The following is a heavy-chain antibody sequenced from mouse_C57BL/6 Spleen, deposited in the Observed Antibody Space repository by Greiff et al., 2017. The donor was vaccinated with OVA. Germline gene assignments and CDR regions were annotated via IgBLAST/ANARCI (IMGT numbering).Heavy chain of an antibody. CDR2: IYPSDSET. D-gene: IGHD4-1*02. J-gene: IGHJ1*03. CDR3: ARGNWDWYFDV. CDR1: GYTFTSYW. Sequence: QVQLQQPGAELVRPGSSVKLSCKASGYTFTSYWMDWVKQRPGQGLEWIGNIYPSDSETHYNQKFKDKATLTVDKSSSTAYMQLSSLTSEDSAVYYCARGNWDWYFDVWGTGTTVTVSS. V-gene: IGHV1-61*01.